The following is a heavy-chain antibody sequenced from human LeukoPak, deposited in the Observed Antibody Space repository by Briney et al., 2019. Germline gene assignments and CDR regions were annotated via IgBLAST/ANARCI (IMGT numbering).Heavy chain of an antibody. J-gene: IGHJ4*02. D-gene: IGHD4-17*01. CDR2: IKQDGSEK. Sequence: GGSLRLSCAASGFTFSSYWMTWVRQAPGKGLEWVANIKQDGSEKYYVDSVKGRFTISRDNTKNSLYLQMNNLRAEDTAVYYCARGGADYVIAYWGQGTLVTVSS. V-gene: IGHV3-7*02. CDR3: ARGGADYVIAY. CDR1: GFTFSSYW.